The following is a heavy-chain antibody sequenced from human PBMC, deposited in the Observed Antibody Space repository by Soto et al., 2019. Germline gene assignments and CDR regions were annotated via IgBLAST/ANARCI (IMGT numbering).Heavy chain of an antibody. Sequence: QVQLQESGPGLVKPSETLSLTCTVSGGTISSWYWSWIRQPPGKGLEWIVYIYYSGSTNCNPSLKSRLTTTADTSKNKFALKLSSVTAADTAVYYCARRYGRAIDYWGQGTLVTVSS. CDR3: ARRYGRAIDY. V-gene: IGHV4-59*08. J-gene: IGHJ4*02. CDR1: GGTISSWY. CDR2: IYYSGST. D-gene: IGHD3-16*01.